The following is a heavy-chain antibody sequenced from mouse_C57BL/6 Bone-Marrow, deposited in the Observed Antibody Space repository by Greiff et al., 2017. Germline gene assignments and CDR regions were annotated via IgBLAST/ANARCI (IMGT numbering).Heavy chain of an antibody. V-gene: IGHV5-6*02. CDR3: ARRSFYGWFAY. CDR1: GFTFSSYG. CDR2: ICSGGSYT. D-gene: IGHD1-1*01. J-gene: IGHJ3*01. Sequence: EVMLVEPGGDLVKPGGSLKLSCAASGFTFSSYGMSWVRQTPDKRLEWVATICSGGSYTYYPDSVKGRFTISRDNAKNTLYLQMSSLKSEDTAMYYCARRSFYGWFAYWGQGTLVTVSA.